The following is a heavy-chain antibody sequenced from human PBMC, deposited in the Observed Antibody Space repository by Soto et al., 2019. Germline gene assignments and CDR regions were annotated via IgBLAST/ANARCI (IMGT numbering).Heavy chain of an antibody. Sequence: EVQLSESGGGLVQPGGSLRLSCAASGLTFSRADLSWVRQAPGKGLEWVSAISGSGGDIHYADSVKGRFTVSRDNPKNTLFLQMSSLGVEDTAIYYGATHSWDHWGQGTLVTVSS. CDR2: ISGSGGDI. V-gene: IGHV3-23*01. CDR1: GLTFSRAD. CDR3: ATHSWDH. J-gene: IGHJ4*02.